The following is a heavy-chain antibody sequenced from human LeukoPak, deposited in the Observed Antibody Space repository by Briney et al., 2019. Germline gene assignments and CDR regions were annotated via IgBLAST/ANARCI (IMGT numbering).Heavy chain of an antibody. CDR1: GGSFSGYY. V-gene: IGHV4-34*01. CDR3: ARGPTILTYDY. D-gene: IGHD3-9*01. J-gene: IGHJ4*02. Sequence: PSETLSLTCAVSGGSFSGYYWNWIRQPPGKGLEWIGGINHSGSTNYNPSLKSRVTISVDTSKNQFSLKLSSVTAADTAVYYCARGPTILTYDYWGQGTLVTVSS. CDR2: INHSGST.